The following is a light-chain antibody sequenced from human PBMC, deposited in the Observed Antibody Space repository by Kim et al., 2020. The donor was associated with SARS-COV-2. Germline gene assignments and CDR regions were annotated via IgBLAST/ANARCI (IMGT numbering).Light chain of an antibody. V-gene: IGKV3-20*01. CDR3: QQYGSSQT. Sequence: EIVLTQSPGTLSLSPGERATLSCRDSQSVSSSYLAWYQQKPGQAPRLLIYGASSRATGIPDRFSGSGSGTDFTLTISRLEPEDFAVYYCQQYGSSQTFGQGTKVDIK. CDR2: GAS. J-gene: IGKJ1*01. CDR1: QSVSSSY.